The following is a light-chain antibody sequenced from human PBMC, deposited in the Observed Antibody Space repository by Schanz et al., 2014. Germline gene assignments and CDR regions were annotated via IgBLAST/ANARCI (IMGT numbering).Light chain of an antibody. Sequence: QSALTQPASVSGSPGQSITISCTGTSSDVGSYGFVSWYQHYPGKAPKVIIYEANKRPSGVSNRFSASKSGYTASLTVSGLQAEDEGDYYCSSYAGSKNLIFGGGTKLTVL. CDR3: SSYAGSKNLI. CDR1: SSDVGSYGF. V-gene: IGLV2-14*02. CDR2: EAN. J-gene: IGLJ2*01.